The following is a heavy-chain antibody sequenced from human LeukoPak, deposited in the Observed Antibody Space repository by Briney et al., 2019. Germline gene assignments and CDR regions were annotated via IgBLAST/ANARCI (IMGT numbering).Heavy chain of an antibody. V-gene: IGHV3-43*01. CDR1: GFTFDDYT. CDR2: ISWDGGTT. Sequence: GGSLRLSCAASGFTFDDYTMHWVRQAPGKGLEWVSLISWDGGTTYYADSVKGRFTISRDNSKNSLYLQMNSLRAEDTALYYCAKDGLRFLEWLSHPHDHYYYYMDVWGKGTTVTVSS. D-gene: IGHD3-3*01. CDR3: AKDGLRFLEWLSHPHDHYYYYMDV. J-gene: IGHJ6*03.